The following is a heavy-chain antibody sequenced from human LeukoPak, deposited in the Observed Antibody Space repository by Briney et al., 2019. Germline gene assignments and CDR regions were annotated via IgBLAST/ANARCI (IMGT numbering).Heavy chain of an antibody. Sequence: SETLSLTCTVSGGSISSGGYYWSWIRQHPGKGLEWIGYIYYSGSTYYNPSLKSRVTISVDTSKNQFSLKLSSVTAADTAVYYCARGTSLSHGGLVYWGQGTLVTVSS. CDR1: GGSISSGGYY. J-gene: IGHJ4*02. CDR3: ARGTSLSHGGLVY. CDR2: IYYSGST. D-gene: IGHD2-2*01. V-gene: IGHV4-31*03.